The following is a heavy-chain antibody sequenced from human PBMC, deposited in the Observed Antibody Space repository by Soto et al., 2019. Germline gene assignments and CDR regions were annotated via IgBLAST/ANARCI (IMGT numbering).Heavy chain of an antibody. D-gene: IGHD2-15*01. CDR2: IIPIFGTA. J-gene: IGHJ5*02. V-gene: IGHV1-69*13. CDR3: ARGTGLAATRNWFDP. Sequence: GASVKVSCKASGGTFSSYAISWVRQAPGQGLEWMGGIIPIFGTANYAQKFQGRVTITADESTSTAYMELSSLRSEDTAVYYCARGTGLAATRNWFDPWGQGTLVTVSP. CDR1: GGTFSSYA.